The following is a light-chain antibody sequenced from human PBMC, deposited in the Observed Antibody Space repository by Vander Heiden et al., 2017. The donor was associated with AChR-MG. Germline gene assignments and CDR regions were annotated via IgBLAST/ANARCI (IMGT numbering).Light chain of an antibody. V-gene: IGKV4-1*01. CDR1: QSVLYSSNNKNY. J-gene: IGKJ4*01. CDR2: WAS. Sequence: VSLGERATINCKSSQSVLYSSNNKNYLAWYQQKPGQPPKLLIYWASTRESGVLDRFSGSGSGTDFTLTISSLQAEDVAVYYCQQYDSTPRTFGGGTKVKIK. CDR3: QQYDSTPRT.